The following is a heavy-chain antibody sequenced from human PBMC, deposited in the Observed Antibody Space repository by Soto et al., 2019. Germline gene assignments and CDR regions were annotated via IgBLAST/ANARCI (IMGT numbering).Heavy chain of an antibody. D-gene: IGHD2-8*01. CDR3: YINGL. CDR2: FYYSGSP. Sequence: SETLSLTCTVSGDSIRSSRHYWAWNRQPPGKGLEWIGGFYYSGSPYYNPSLKSRVTMSVDTSKNQFSLNLNSVTAADTAVYYCYINGLWGQGTLVTVPS. V-gene: IGHV4-39*01. J-gene: IGHJ1*01. CDR1: GDSIRSSRHY.